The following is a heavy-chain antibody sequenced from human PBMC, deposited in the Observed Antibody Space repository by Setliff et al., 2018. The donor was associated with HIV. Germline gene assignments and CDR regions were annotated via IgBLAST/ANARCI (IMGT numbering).Heavy chain of an antibody. CDR2: IHPGDSDT. CDR1: GYSFTRNW. J-gene: IGHJ6*03. CDR3: ARQGEVTAVAPFNNFYMDV. D-gene: IGHD2-21*02. V-gene: IGHV5-51*01. Sequence: PGESLKISCKGAGYSFTRNWIGWVRQMPGKGLEWMGIIHPGDSDTRYSPSFQGQVTISADRSISTAYLQWRSLKASDTAMYYCARQGEVTAVAPFNNFYMDVWGKGTAVTVSS.